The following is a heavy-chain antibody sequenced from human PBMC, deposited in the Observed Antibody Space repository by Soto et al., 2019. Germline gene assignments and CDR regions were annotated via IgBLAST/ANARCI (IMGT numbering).Heavy chain of an antibody. CDR2: IIPIFGTA. Sequence: QVQLVQSGAEVKKPGSSVKVSCKASGGTFSSYAISWVRQAPGQGLEWMGGIIPIFGTANYAQKFQGRVTITADESTSTAYIALSSRISEDTAVDYCARDHCSSTSGPKSLYYYYGMDVWGQGTTVTVSS. J-gene: IGHJ6*02. D-gene: IGHD2-2*01. V-gene: IGHV1-69*01. CDR1: GGTFSSYA. CDR3: ARDHCSSTSGPKSLYYYYGMDV.